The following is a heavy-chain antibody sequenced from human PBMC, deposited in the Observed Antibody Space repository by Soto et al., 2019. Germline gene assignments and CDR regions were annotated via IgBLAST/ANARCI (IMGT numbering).Heavy chain of an antibody. J-gene: IGHJ3*02. Sequence: PQKNCRKVSGCNITNHWIGRVSQMHGKGLEWMGIINPGDSDTRYSPSFQGQVTISADKSISTAYLQWSSLKASDTAMYYCARHVDYCGGDCPLDAFDIWGQGTMVTVSS. CDR1: GCNITNHW. CDR3: ARHVDYCGGDCPLDAFDI. D-gene: IGHD2-21*02. V-gene: IGHV5-51*01. CDR2: INPGDSDT.